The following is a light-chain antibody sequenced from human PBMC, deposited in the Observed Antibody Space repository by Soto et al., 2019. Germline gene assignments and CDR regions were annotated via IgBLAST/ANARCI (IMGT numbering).Light chain of an antibody. CDR3: QTWVTGIYV. CDR1: SGHSSYA. CDR2: LNSDGSY. J-gene: IGLJ1*01. Sequence: QLVLTQSPSASASLGASVKLTCTLSSGHSSYAIAWHQQQPEKGPRYLMKLNSDGSYSKGDGIPDRFSGSSSGAERYLTISSLQSEDEADYYCQTWVTGIYVFGTGTKLTVL. V-gene: IGLV4-69*01.